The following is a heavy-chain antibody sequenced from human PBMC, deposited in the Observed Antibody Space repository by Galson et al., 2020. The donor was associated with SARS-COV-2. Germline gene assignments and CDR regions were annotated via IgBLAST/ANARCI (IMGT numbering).Heavy chain of an antibody. CDR2: INPNRRGT. V-gene: IGHV1-2*02. Sequence: ASVKVPCKASGYTLTGYYMHWLRQAPGQGLEWLGWINPNRRGTKYAQKFQGRVTMTSDTSISTAYMELSSLRSEDTALYFCAAEVPGDYEGHYFYMDVWGRGTTVTSSS. CDR3: AAEVPGDYEGHYFYMDV. J-gene: IGHJ6*03. CDR1: GYTLTGYY. D-gene: IGHD4-17*01.